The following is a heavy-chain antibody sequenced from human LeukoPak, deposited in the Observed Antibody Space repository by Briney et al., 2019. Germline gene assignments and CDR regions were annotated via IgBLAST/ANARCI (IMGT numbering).Heavy chain of an antibody. J-gene: IGHJ1*01. CDR3: ATYSTLNARDFQH. CDR1: GFTFSSYS. Sequence: GGSLRLSCAASGFTFSSYSMNSVRQAPGKGLEWVSSISSSSSYIYYADSVKGRFTISRVNAKNSLYLQMNSLRAEDTAVYYCATYSTLNARDFQHWGQGTLVIVSS. CDR2: ISSSSSYI. D-gene: IGHD2/OR15-2a*01. V-gene: IGHV3-21*01.